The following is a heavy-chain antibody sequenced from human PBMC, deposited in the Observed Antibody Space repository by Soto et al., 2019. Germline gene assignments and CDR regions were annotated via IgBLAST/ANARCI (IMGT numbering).Heavy chain of an antibody. J-gene: IGHJ4*02. D-gene: IGHD4-17*01. Sequence: ASVKVSCKASGGTFSSYAISWVRQAPGQGLEWMGGIIPIFGTANYAQKFQGRVTITADKSTSTAYMELSSLRSEDTAVYYCATNLREAFGYWGQGTLVTVSS. CDR3: ATNLREAFGY. CDR2: IIPIFGTA. V-gene: IGHV1-69*06. CDR1: GGTFSSYA.